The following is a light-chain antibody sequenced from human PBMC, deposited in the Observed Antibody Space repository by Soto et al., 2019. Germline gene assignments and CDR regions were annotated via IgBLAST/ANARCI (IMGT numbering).Light chain of an antibody. V-gene: IGKV1-27*01. Sequence: DIQMTQSPSSLSASVGDRVTITCRASQGIENYLAWYQQRPGKVPHLLIYAASSLQSGVPSRFSGSGTGTDFTLTIDSVQPEDVATYFCQKYDSAPPSFGGGT. J-gene: IGKJ4*01. CDR2: AAS. CDR1: QGIENY. CDR3: QKYDSAPPS.